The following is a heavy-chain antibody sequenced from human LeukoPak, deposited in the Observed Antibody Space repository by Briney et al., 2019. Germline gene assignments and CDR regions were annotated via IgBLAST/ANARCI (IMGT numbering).Heavy chain of an antibody. CDR2: IYYSGST. CDR3: VRTNPWDLTYYFDY. CDR1: GGSISSYY. Sequence: SETLSLTCTVSGGSISSYYWSWIRQPPGKGLEWIGYIYYSGSTNYNPSLKSRVTISVDTSKNQFSLRLTSVTAADTAVYYCVRTNPWDLTYYFDYWGQGTLVTVSS. V-gene: IGHV4-59*01. J-gene: IGHJ4*02. D-gene: IGHD1-14*01.